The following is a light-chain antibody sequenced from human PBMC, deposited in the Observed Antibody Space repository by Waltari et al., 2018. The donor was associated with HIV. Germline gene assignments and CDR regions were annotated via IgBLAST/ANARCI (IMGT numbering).Light chain of an antibody. CDR1: QSVSDD. Sequence: EIVLTQSPATLSLSPGERATLSCRASQSVSDDLAWYQQKRGQAPRLLIYDASNRATGIPARFSGSGSGTDFTLTISSLEPEDFAVYYCQQRSKWPPPWTFGQGTKVEI. J-gene: IGKJ1*01. V-gene: IGKV3-11*01. CDR2: DAS. CDR3: QQRSKWPPPWT.